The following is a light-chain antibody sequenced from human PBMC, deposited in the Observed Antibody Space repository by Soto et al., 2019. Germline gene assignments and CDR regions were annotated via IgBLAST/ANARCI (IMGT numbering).Light chain of an antibody. V-gene: IGLV2-14*01. J-gene: IGLJ1*01. CDR2: EVS. CDR1: SSDVGGYNY. CDR3: NSYTSKSTGV. Sequence: QSALTQPASVSGSPGQSITISCTGTSSDVGGYNYVSWYQQHPGKAPKLIIYEVSNRPSGVSNHFSGSKSGNTPSLTISGLQAEDEANYYCNSYTSKSTGVFGTGTKLTVL.